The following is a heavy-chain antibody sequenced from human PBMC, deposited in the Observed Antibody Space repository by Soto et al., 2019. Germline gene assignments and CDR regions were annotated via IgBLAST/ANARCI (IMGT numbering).Heavy chain of an antibody. CDR1: GFTFSSYE. J-gene: IGHJ4*02. CDR2: ISSSRSTI. CDR3: ARGPPNFSTGTAVSTNY. D-gene: IGHD1-1*01. Sequence: GGSLRLSFAASGFTFSSYEMTWVRQAPGKGLEWVSYISSSRSTIYYADSVKGRFTISRDNAKNSLYLQMNSLRAEDTAVYYCARGPPNFSTGTAVSTNYRGQGPLVSVSS. V-gene: IGHV3-48*03.